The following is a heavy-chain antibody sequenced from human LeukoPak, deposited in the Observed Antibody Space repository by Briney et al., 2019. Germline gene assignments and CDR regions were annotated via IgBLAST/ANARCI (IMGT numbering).Heavy chain of an antibody. CDR2: IYTSGST. D-gene: IGHD3-9*01. Sequence: SETLSLTCAVYSGSFSKYYWACIRQPAGKGLEWIGRIYTSGSTNYNPSLKSRVTMSVDTSKNQFSLKLSSVTAADTAVYYCARDRGYDILTGPLDYWGQGTLVTVSS. CDR3: ARDRGYDILTGPLDY. J-gene: IGHJ4*02. CDR1: SGSFSKYY. V-gene: IGHV4-4*07.